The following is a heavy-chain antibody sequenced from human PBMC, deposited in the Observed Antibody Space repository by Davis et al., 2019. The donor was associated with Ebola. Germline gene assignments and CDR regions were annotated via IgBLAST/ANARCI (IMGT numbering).Heavy chain of an antibody. D-gene: IGHD1-26*01. V-gene: IGHV4-34*01. CDR1: GGSISSYY. Sequence: GSLRLSCTVSGGSISSYYWSWIRQPPGKGLEWIGEINHSGSTNYNPSLKSRVTISVDTSKNQFSLKLSSVTAADTAVYYCARIVGATYFDYWGQGTLVTVSS. J-gene: IGHJ4*02. CDR3: ARIVGATYFDY. CDR2: INHSGST.